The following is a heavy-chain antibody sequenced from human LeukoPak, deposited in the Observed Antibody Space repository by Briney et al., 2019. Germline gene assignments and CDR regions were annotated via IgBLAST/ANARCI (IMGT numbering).Heavy chain of an antibody. V-gene: IGHV4-59*08. CDR3: ARHDPTPDAFDI. CDR2: IYYSGST. Sequence: SETLSLTCTVSGGSIRNYYWSWIRQPPGKGLECIGYIYYSGSTNYNPSLKSRVTISVDTSKNQFSLKLSSLTAADTAVYYCARHDPTPDAFDIWGQGTMVTVSS. CDR1: GGSIRNYY. J-gene: IGHJ3*02.